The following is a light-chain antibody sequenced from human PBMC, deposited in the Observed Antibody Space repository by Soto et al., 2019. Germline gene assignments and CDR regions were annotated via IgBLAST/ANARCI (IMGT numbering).Light chain of an antibody. CDR2: AAS. Sequence: IVFKRPPGTLSLSPGERATLSCSAGQSFSSNYLAWYQQKPGQAPRLLIYAASSRATGIPDRFSGSGSGTDFTLTIDGLEPEDFVVYYCQQYGYSPSTFGQGTRLEIK. CDR1: QSFSSNY. CDR3: QQYGYSPST. V-gene: IGKV3-20*01. J-gene: IGKJ5*01.